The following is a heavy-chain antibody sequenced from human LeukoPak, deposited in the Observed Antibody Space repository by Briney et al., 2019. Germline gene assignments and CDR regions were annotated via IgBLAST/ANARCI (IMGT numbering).Heavy chain of an antibody. CDR1: GYTFTSYG. CDR2: ISAYNGNT. V-gene: IGHV1-18*01. Sequence: GASVKVSCKASGYTFTSYGISWVRQAPEQGLEWMGWISAYNGNTNYAQKLQGRVTMTTDTSTSTAYMELRSLRSDDTAVYYCARASYYDILTGYYGNNWSDPWGQGTLVTVSS. J-gene: IGHJ5*02. CDR3: ARASYYDILTGYYGNNWSDP. D-gene: IGHD3-9*01.